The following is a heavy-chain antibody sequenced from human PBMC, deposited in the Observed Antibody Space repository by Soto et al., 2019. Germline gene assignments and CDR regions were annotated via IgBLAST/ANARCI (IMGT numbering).Heavy chain of an antibody. CDR2: IYSSGRT. CDR3: ARDDLERRGGFGAFEI. Sequence: EVQMVESGGGLVQPGGSLRLSCATYGFTVSYNYMSWVRQAPGKGLEVVSVIYSSGRTYYADSVKGRFTVSRDKSRDTVYLQMNSLRGEETAVYFCARDDLERRGGFGAFEIWGQGTIVTVSS. V-gene: IGHV3-66*01. J-gene: IGHJ3*02. D-gene: IGHD1-1*01. CDR1: GFTVSYNY.